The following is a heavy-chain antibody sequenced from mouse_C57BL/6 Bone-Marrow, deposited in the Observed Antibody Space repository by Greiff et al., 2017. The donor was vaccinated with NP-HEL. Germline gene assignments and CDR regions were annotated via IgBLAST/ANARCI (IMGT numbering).Heavy chain of an antibody. V-gene: IGHV14-4*01. CDR1: GFNIKDDY. CDR2: IDPENGDT. D-gene: IGHD1-1*01. J-gene: IGHJ4*01. Sequence: EVQLQQSGAKLVRPGASVKLSCTASGFNIKDDYMHWVKQRPEQGLEWIGWIDPENGDTEYASKFQGKATITADTSSNTAYLQLSSLTSEDTAVYYCTRPITTVGYWGQGTSVTVSS. CDR3: TRPITTVGY.